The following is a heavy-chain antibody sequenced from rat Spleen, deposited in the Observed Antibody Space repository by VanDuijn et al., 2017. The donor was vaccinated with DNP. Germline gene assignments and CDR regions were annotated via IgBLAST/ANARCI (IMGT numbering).Heavy chain of an antibody. CDR2: ISYDGSIT. V-gene: IGHV5-20*01. D-gene: IGHD1-11*01. Sequence: EVQLVESGGGLVQPGRSMKLSCAASGFTFSNYDMAWVRQAPTKGLEWVASISYDGSITYYRDSVKGRFTISRDNAKSTLYLQMDSLRSEDTATYYCTTSYGGYSSPLGYWGQGVMVTVSS. CDR1: GFTFSNYD. J-gene: IGHJ2*01. CDR3: TTSYGGYSSPLGY.